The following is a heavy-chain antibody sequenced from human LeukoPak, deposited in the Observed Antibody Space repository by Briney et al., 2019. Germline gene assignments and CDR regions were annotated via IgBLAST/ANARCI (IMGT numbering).Heavy chain of an antibody. CDR1: GGTFSSYT. J-gene: IGHJ4*02. V-gene: IGHV1-69*02. CDR3: ASLLTGGSYADH. Sequence: SVKVSCKASGGTFSSYTISWVRQAPGQGLEWMGRIIPILGIANYAQKFQGRVTITAGKSTSTAYMELSSLRSEDTAVYYCASLLTGGSYADHWGQGTLVTVSS. D-gene: IGHD1-26*01. CDR2: IIPILGIA.